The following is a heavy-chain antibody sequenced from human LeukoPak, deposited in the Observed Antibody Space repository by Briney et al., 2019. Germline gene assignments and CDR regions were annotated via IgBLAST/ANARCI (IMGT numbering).Heavy chain of an antibody. CDR3: AKSPQWLVPSWFDP. V-gene: IGHV3-74*01. J-gene: IGHJ5*02. CDR1: GFTFSNYW. D-gene: IGHD6-19*01. CDR2: MNGDGSST. Sequence: GGSLRLSCAASGFTFSNYWMHWVRQAPGKGLVWVSSMNGDGSSTNYADSVKGRFTISRDNSKNTLYLQMNSLRAEDTAIYYCAKSPQWLVPSWFDPWGQGTLVTVSS.